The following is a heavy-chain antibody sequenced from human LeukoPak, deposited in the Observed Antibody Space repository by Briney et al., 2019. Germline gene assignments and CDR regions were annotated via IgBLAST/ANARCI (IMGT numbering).Heavy chain of an antibody. D-gene: IGHD5-18*01. Sequence: GGSLRLSCAASGFTLSSHSMNWVRQAPGKGLEWVSSISSSSSYIYYADSVKGRFTISRDNAKNSLYLQMSSLRAEDTAMYYCARGSSGYSYILSYWGQGALVTGSS. CDR3: ARGSSGYSYILSY. CDR2: ISSSSSYI. CDR1: GFTLSSHS. J-gene: IGHJ4*02. V-gene: IGHV3-21*01.